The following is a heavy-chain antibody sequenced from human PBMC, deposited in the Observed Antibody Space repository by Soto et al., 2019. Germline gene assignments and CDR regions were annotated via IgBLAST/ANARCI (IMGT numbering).Heavy chain of an antibody. CDR1: GYTFTRSG. Sequence: QVQLVQSGAEVKKPGASVKVSCKASGYTFTRSGISWVRQAPGQGLEWMGWISTYNGDTNYAQTFQGRVTMTTDTSTSTVYMALRSMRSDDTAVYYCAREGVATYYYYGMDVWGQGTPVTVSS. D-gene: IGHD5-12*01. J-gene: IGHJ6*02. V-gene: IGHV1-18*01. CDR3: AREGVATYYYYGMDV. CDR2: ISTYNGDT.